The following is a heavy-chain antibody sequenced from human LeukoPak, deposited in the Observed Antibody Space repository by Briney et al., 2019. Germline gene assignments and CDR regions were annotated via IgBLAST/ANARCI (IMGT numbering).Heavy chain of an antibody. D-gene: IGHD3-3*01. J-gene: IGHJ4*02. Sequence: PGGSLRLSCAASGFTFSSYWLYWVRQAPGKGLVWVSRINSDGSSTSYADSVKGRFTISRDNAKNTLYLQMNTVTAADTAVYYCASPTKSGAGNFDYWGQGTLVTVSS. V-gene: IGHV3-74*01. CDR1: GFTFSSYW. CDR2: INSDGSST. CDR3: ASPTKSGAGNFDY.